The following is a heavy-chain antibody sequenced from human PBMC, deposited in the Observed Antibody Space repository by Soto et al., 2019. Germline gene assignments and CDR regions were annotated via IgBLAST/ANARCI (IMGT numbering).Heavy chain of an antibody. Sequence: SVKVSCKASGDTFSTYTITWVRQAPGQGLEWMGGIIPRSGTSNYAQKFQGRVTITADESTSTAYMELSSLRSEDTAVYYCTTGGLYRLDYWGQGTLVTVSS. CDR1: GDTFSTYT. CDR2: IIPRSGTS. D-gene: IGHD4-4*01. CDR3: TTGGLYRLDY. V-gene: IGHV1-69*13. J-gene: IGHJ4*02.